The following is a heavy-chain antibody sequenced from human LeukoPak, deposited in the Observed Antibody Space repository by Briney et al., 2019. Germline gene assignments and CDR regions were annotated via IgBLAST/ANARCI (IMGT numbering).Heavy chain of an antibody. Sequence: SVKGSCKASGGTFSSYAISWVRQAPGQGLEWMGGIIPIFGTANYAQKFQGRVTITADESTSTAYMELSSLRSEDTAVYYCARAPPGVAATLAFDYWGQGTLVTVSS. D-gene: IGHD2-15*01. CDR2: IIPIFGTA. CDR1: GGTFSSYA. CDR3: ARAPPGVAATLAFDY. V-gene: IGHV1-69*01. J-gene: IGHJ4*02.